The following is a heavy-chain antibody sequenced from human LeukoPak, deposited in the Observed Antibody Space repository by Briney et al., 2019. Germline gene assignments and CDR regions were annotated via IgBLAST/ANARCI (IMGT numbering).Heavy chain of an antibody. V-gene: IGHV3-7*01. CDR3: ARADWGSSDY. Sequence: GGSLRLSCAASGFTVSSNHMSWVRQAPGKGLEWVANINQDGNEKYYVDSVKGRFTISRDNAKNSLYLQMNSLSAVDTAVYYCARADWGSSDYWGQGTLVTVSS. D-gene: IGHD7-27*01. J-gene: IGHJ4*02. CDR2: INQDGNEK. CDR1: GFTVSSNH.